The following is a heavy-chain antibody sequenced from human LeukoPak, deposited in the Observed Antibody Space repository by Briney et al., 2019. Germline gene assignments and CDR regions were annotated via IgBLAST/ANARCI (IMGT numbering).Heavy chain of an antibody. CDR1: GFTVSSNY. D-gene: IGHD2-15*01. CDR2: ISSSSSYI. Sequence: GGSLRLSCAASGFTVSSNYMSWVRQAPGKGLEWVSSISSSSSYIYYADSVKGRFTISRDNAKNSLYLQMNSLRAEDTAVYYCARDQAGGSCYIYWGQGTLVTVSS. CDR3: ARDQAGGSCYIY. V-gene: IGHV3-21*01. J-gene: IGHJ4*02.